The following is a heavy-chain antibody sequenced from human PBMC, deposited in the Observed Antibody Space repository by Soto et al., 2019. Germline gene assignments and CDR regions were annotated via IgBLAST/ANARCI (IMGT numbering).Heavy chain of an antibody. D-gene: IGHD2-2*01. CDR2: ISSSSYM. J-gene: IGHJ4*02. V-gene: IGHV3-21*01. CDR3: ARDCSSARCYGGHFDY. Sequence: EVQLVESGGGLVKPGGSLRLSCAASGFTFSNYGMNWVRQAPGKGLEWVSSISSSSYMYYADSVKGRFTISRDNAKNSLYLQTNSLRAEDTAVYYCARDCSSARCYGGHFDYWGQGTLVTVSS. CDR1: GFTFSNYG.